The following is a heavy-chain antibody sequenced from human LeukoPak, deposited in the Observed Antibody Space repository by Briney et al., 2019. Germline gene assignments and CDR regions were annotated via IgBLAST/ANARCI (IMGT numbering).Heavy chain of an antibody. J-gene: IGHJ4*02. V-gene: IGHV3-23*01. CDR3: AKRLAYGSGGSDYFDF. CDR1: GFTFTSYA. CDR2: ISGSGANT. Sequence: PGGSLRLSYAASGFTFTSYAMRWVRQAPGKGLEWVSGISGSGANTYYADSVKGRFTISRDNSKNTLYLQMSSLRAEDTAVYYCAKRLAYGSGGSDYFDFWGQGALVTVSS. D-gene: IGHD3-10*01.